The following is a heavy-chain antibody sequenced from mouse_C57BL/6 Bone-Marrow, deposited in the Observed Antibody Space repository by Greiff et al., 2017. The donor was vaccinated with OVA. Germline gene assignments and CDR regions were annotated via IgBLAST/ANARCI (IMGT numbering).Heavy chain of an antibody. J-gene: IGHJ4*01. V-gene: IGHV1-5*01. CDR3: TRGQFGGSSLYYAMDY. D-gene: IGHD1-1*01. CDR2: IYPGNSDT. CDR1: GYTFTSYW. Sequence: EVQLQQSGTVLARPGASVKMSCKTSGYTFTSYWMHWVKQRPGQGLEWIGAIYPGNSDTSYNQKFKGKAKLTAVTSASTAYMELSSLTNEDSAVYYCTRGQFGGSSLYYAMDYWGQGTSVTVSS.